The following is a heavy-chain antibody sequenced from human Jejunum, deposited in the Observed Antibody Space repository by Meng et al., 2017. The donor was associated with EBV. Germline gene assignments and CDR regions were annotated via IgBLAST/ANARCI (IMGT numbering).Heavy chain of an antibody. CDR2: INGDGSTT. CDR3: TRAGSYRHDY. CDR1: GFSFSGHW. J-gene: IGHJ4*02. Sequence: EVHLVESGXGLVQPGGFLRLSCAASGFSFSGHWMHWVRQAPGKGLVWISDINGDGSTTTYADAVKGRFTISRDNAKNTLYLQMNSLSAEDTAVYYCTRAGSYRHDYWGQGTLVTVSS. D-gene: IGHD3-10*01. V-gene: IGHV3-74*01.